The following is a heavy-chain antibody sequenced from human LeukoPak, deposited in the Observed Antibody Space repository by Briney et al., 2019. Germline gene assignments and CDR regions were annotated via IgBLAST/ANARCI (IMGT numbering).Heavy chain of an antibody. V-gene: IGHV1-2*02. Sequence: ASVKVSCKASGYTFTGYYMHWVRQAPGQGLEWMGWINPNSGGTNYAQKFQGRVTMTRDTSISTAYMELSRLRSDDTAVYYCARHGYSYGRYYYYYGMDVWGQGTTVTVSS. J-gene: IGHJ6*02. CDR1: GYTFTGYY. D-gene: IGHD5-18*01. CDR3: ARHGYSYGRYYYYYGMDV. CDR2: INPNSGGT.